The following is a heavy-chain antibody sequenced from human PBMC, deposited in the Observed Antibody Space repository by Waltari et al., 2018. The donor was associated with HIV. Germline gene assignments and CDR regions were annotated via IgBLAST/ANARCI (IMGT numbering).Heavy chain of an antibody. V-gene: IGHV4-31*03. Sequence: QESGPGLVKPSQTLSLTCTVSGGSISSGGYYWSWIRQHPGKGLEWIGYIYYSGSTYYNPSLKSRVTISVDTSKNQFSLKLSSVTAADTAVFYCARTLAARAVFDPWGQGTLVTVSS. CDR3: ARTLAARAVFDP. J-gene: IGHJ5*02. D-gene: IGHD6-6*01. CDR2: IYYSGST. CDR1: GGSISSGGYY.